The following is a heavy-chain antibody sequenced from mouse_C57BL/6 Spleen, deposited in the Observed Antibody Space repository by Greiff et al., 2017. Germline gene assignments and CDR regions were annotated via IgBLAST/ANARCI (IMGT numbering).Heavy chain of an antibody. CDR1: GFTFSSYG. J-gene: IGHJ2*01. D-gene: IGHD2-1*01. V-gene: IGHV5-6*01. CDR3: ARQICGAKVTTVVDY. CDR2: ISSGGSYT. Sequence: EVQLQESGGDLVKPGGSLKLSCAASGFTFSSYGMSWVRQTPDKRLEWVATISSGGSYTYYPDSVKGRFTLSRDNAKNTRYLQMSSLKSEDTAMYYCARQICGAKVTTVVDYWGQGTTLTVAS.